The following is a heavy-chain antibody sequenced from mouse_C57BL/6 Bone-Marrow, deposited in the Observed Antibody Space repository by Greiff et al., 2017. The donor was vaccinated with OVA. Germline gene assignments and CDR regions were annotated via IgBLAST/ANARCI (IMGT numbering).Heavy chain of an antibody. CDR1: GYTFTDYY. V-gene: IGHV1-19*01. D-gene: IGHD4-1*01. Sequence: VQLKESGPVLVKPGASVKMSCKASGYTFTDYYMNWVKQSHGKSLEWIGVINPYNGGTSYNQKFKGKATLTVDKSSSTAYMELNSLTSEDSAVYYCAREANLYDYWGQGTTLTVSS. CDR3: AREANLYDY. CDR2: INPYNGGT. J-gene: IGHJ2*01.